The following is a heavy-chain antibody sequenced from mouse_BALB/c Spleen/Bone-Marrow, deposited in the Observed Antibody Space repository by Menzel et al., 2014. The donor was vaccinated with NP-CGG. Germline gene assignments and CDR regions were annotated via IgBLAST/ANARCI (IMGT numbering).Heavy chain of an antibody. CDR3: AREGSASTAWFAY. D-gene: IGHD2-10*02. CDR1: GYTFTDYA. J-gene: IGHJ3*01. Sequence: QVQLKESGPELVRPGVSVKISCKGSGYTFTDYAMHWVKQSHAKSLEWIGVINTYSGNTNYNQNFKGKATMTVDKSSSTAFMELARLTYEDSAIYYCAREGSASTAWFAYWGQGTLVTVSA. V-gene: IGHV1-67*01. CDR2: INTYSGNT.